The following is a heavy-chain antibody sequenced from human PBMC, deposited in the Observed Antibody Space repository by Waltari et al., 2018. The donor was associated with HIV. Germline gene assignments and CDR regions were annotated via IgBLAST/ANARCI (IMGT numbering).Heavy chain of an antibody. D-gene: IGHD3-3*01. CDR3: ARQRPDFFGVVPNFFDY. CDR2: IYSSANS. CDR1: GDSISSGHYY. V-gene: IGHV4-61*02. Sequence: QVQLQESGPGLVKPSQTLSLTCTVSGDSISSGHYYWSWIRQPAGKGLEWIGHIYSSANSNYPPALKSRVTMSLDTSSNRFSLHLSSVTAADTAVYYCARQRPDFFGVVPNFFDYWGQGILVTVSS. J-gene: IGHJ4*02.